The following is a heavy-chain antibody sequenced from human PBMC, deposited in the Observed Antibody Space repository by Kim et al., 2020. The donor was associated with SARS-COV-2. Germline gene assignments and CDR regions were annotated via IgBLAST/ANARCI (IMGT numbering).Heavy chain of an antibody. CDR2: ISSGSVTS. Sequence: GGSLRLSCAASGFTFSNYAMTWVRQAPGKGLEWVSSISSGSVTSYYEDSVKGRFTISRDNSENTVYLQMNSLRAEDTAIYYCAKTRGSYGAYYFDCWGQG. CDR3: AKTRGSYGAYYFDC. V-gene: IGHV3-23*01. D-gene: IGHD5-18*01. J-gene: IGHJ4*02. CDR1: GFTFSNYA.